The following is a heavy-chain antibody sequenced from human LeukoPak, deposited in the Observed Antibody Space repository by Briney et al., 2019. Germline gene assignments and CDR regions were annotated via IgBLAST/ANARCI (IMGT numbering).Heavy chain of an antibody. CDR1: GFTFSTYS. J-gene: IGHJ4*02. D-gene: IGHD3-10*01. V-gene: IGHV3-21*01. CDR3: ARVNRVRGKPFDY. Sequence: GGSLRLSCVASGFTFSTYSLNWVRQAPGKGLEWVSSISSSSSYIYYADSVKGRFTISRDNAKNSLYLQMNSLRAEDTAVYYCARVNRVRGKPFDYWGQGTLVTISS. CDR2: ISSSSSYI.